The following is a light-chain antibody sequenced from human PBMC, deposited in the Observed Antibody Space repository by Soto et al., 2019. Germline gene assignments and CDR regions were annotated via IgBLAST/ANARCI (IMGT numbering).Light chain of an antibody. Sequence: QSALTQPASVSGSPGQSITISCTGTSSDVGGYNYVSWYQQHPGKAPKLMIYDVSNRPSGVSNRFSGSKSGNTASLTISGLPADDGRDYYYSSHTNSSTLVFGGGTKLTVL. CDR1: SSDVGGYNY. J-gene: IGLJ2*01. CDR3: SSHTNSSTLV. CDR2: DVS. V-gene: IGLV2-14*01.